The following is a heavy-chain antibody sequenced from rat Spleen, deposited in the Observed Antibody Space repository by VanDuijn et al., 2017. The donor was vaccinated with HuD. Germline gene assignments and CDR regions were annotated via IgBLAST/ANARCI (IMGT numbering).Heavy chain of an antibody. V-gene: IGHV5-31*01. Sequence: EVQLVECVGGIVQPGGSLKLSCVASGLAFSDFWMTWIRQAPGTGLVCVASNTNAGGRTYCPDSVKGRFTISRDNAKNTLYLQMNSLRSEDTATYYCTGPVDYWGQGVVVTVSS. CDR3: TGPVDY. CDR2: NTNAGGRT. J-gene: IGHJ2*01. CDR1: GLAFSDFW.